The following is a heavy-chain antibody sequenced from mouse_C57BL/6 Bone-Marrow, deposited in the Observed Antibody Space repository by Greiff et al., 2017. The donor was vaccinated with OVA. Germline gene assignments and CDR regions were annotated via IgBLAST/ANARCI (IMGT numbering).Heavy chain of an antibody. J-gene: IGHJ3*01. CDR3: ARHYDYDEDWFAY. Sequence: QVQLQQSGAELVRPGSSVKLSCKASGYTFTSYWMHWVKQRPIQGLEWIGNIDPSDSETHYNQKFKDKATLTVDKSSSTAYMQLSSLTSEDSAVYYCARHYDYDEDWFAYWGQGTLVTVSA. CDR2: IDPSDSET. D-gene: IGHD2-4*01. CDR1: GYTFTSYW. V-gene: IGHV1-52*01.